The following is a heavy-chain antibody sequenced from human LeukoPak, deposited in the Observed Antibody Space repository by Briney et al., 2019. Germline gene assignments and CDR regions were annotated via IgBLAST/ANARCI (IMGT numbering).Heavy chain of an antibody. D-gene: IGHD3-16*02. CDR2: IYHSGST. J-gene: IGHJ6*03. CDR3: AGETRSYYYMDV. CDR1: GYSISSAYD. Sequence: SETLSLTCTVSGYSISSAYDWGWIRQPPGKGLEWIGSIYHSGSTYYNPSLKSRVTISVDTSKNQFSLKLSSVTAADTAVYYCAGETRSYYYMDVWGKGTTVTVSS. V-gene: IGHV4-38-2*02.